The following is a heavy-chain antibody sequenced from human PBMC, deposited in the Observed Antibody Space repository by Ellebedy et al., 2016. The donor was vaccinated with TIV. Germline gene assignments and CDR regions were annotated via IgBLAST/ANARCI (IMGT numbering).Heavy chain of an antibody. CDR1: GFTFSSYS. J-gene: IGHJ4*02. V-gene: IGHV3-21*01. D-gene: IGHD3-3*01. CDR3: ATLPLTFWSGYYSDY. CDR2: ISSSSSYI. Sequence: GGSLRLXCAASGFTFSSYSMNWVRQAPGKGLEWVSSISSSSSYIYYADSVKGRFTISRDNAKNSLYLQMNSLRAEDTAVYYCATLPLTFWSGYYSDYWGQGTLVTVSS.